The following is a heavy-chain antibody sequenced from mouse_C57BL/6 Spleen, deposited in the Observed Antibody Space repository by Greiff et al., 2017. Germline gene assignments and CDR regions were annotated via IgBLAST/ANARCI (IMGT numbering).Heavy chain of an antibody. V-gene: IGHV1-69*01. CDR1: GYTFTSFW. CDR3: ARWVYYGNYFDY. J-gene: IGHJ2*01. CDR2: IDPSDSYT. D-gene: IGHD2-1*01. Sequence: QVQLQQPGAELVMPGASVKLSCTASGYTFTSFWMHWVKQRPGQGLEWIGEIDPSDSYTNYNQKFKGKSTLTVDKSSSTAYMQLSSLTSEDSAVYYCARWVYYGNYFDYWGQGTTLTVSS.